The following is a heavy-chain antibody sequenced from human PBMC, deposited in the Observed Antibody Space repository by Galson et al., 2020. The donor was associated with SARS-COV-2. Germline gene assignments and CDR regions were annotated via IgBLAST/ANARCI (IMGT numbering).Heavy chain of an antibody. V-gene: IGHV3-30-3*01. J-gene: IGHJ4*02. CDR1: GFTFSSYA. D-gene: IGHD1-26*01. CDR2: ISYDGSNK. Sequence: GGSLRLSCAASGFTFSSYAMHWVRQAPGKGLEWVAVISYDGSNKYYADSVKGRFTISRDNSKNTLYLQMNSLRAEDTAVYYCARTYSGSYYSYFDYWGQGTLVTVSS. CDR3: ARTYSGSYYSYFDY.